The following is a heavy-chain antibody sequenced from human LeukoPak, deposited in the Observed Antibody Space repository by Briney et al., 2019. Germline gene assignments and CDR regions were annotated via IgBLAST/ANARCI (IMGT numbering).Heavy chain of an antibody. CDR3: ARVTGYIVEDYFDY. J-gene: IGHJ4*02. V-gene: IGHV4-39*07. CDR2: IYYSGST. D-gene: IGHD3-22*01. CDR1: GGSISSSSYY. Sequence: SETLSLTCTVSGGSISSSSYYWGWIRQPPGKGLEWVGSIYYSGSTYYNPSLKSRVTISVDTSKNQFSLRLSSVTAADTAVYYCARVTGYIVEDYFDYWGQGTLVTVSS.